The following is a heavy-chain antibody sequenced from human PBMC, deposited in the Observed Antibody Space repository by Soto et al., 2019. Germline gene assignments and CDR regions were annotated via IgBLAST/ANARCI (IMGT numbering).Heavy chain of an antibody. CDR2: IYWDDDK. V-gene: IGHV2-5*02. Sequence: QITLKESGPTLVKPTQTLTLTCTFSGFSLSTSGVGVGWIRQPPGKALEWLALIYWDDDKRYSPSLKSRLTITKDTSKNQVVLTLTNMDPVDTATYYCAHRLSLTPWLYSSRAAHGAFDIWGQGTMVTVSS. CDR1: GFSLSTSGVG. CDR3: AHRLSLTPWLYSSRAAHGAFDI. D-gene: IGHD2-15*01. J-gene: IGHJ3*02.